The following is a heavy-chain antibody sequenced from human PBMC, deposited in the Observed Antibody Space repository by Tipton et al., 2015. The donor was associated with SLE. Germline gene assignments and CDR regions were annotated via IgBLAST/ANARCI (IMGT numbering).Heavy chain of an antibody. Sequence: SLRLSCAASGFTFYSYAMSWVRQAPGKGLEWVSAVSGSGVSTYYADSVKGRFTISRDNSKNTLYLQMNSLRAEDTAVYYCAKDSHDYGGNPPREYFDYWGQGTLVTVSS. CDR3: AKDSHDYGGNPPREYFDY. CDR1: GFTFYSYA. CDR2: VSGSGVST. J-gene: IGHJ4*02. V-gene: IGHV3-23*01. D-gene: IGHD4-23*01.